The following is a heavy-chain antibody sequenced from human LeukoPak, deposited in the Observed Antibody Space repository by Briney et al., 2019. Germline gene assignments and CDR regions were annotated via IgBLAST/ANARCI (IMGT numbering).Heavy chain of an antibody. CDR2: INTSGDTI. CDR3: AKDFVVVPGNVNYFDY. CDR1: GFAFNDYY. Sequence: GGSLRLSCAASGFAFNDYYMTWIRQAPGKGLEWLSYINTSGDTIYYADSVKGRFTISRDNAKKSLYLQMNSLRAEDTAVYYCAKDFVVVPGNVNYFDYWGQGTLVTVSS. J-gene: IGHJ4*02. D-gene: IGHD2-21*02. V-gene: IGHV3-11*01.